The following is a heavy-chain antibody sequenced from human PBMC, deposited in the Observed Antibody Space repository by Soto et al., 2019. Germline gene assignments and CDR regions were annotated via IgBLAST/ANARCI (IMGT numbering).Heavy chain of an antibody. CDR1: GGTFSSYA. Sequence: GASVKVSCKASGGTFSSYAISWVRQAPGQGLEWMGGIIPIFGTANYAQKFQGRVTITADESTSTAYMELSSLRSEDTAVYYCARDKTPYYYDSSGYYFNLLIWGQGTMVTVSS. D-gene: IGHD3-22*01. V-gene: IGHV1-69*13. CDR3: ARDKTPYYYDSSGYYFNLLI. CDR2: IIPIFGTA. J-gene: IGHJ3*02.